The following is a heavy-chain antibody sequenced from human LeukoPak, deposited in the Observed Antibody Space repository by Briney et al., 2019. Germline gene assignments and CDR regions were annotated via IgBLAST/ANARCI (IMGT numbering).Heavy chain of an antibody. V-gene: IGHV4-59*01. CDR1: GGSISSYY. Sequence: PSETLSLTCTVSGGSISSYYWSWIRQPPGKGLEWIGYIYYSGSTNYNPSLKSRVTISVDTSKNRFSLKLSSVTAADTAVYYCARLYDFWSGYYFDYWGQGTLVTVSS. CDR3: ARLYDFWSGYYFDY. J-gene: IGHJ4*02. CDR2: IYYSGST. D-gene: IGHD3-3*01.